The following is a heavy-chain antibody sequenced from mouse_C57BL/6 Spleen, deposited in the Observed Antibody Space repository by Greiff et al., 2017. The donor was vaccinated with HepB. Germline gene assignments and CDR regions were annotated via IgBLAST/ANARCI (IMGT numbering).Heavy chain of an antibody. V-gene: IGHV5-6*01. CDR2: ISSGGSYT. CDR1: GFTFSSYG. CDR3: ARHDSSGFAY. D-gene: IGHD3-2*02. J-gene: IGHJ3*01. Sequence: EVKLVESGGDLVKPGGSLKLSCAASGFTFSSYGMSWVRQTPDKRLEWVATISSGGSYTYYPDSVKGRFTISRDNAKNTLYLQMSSLKSEDTAMYYCARHDSSGFAYWGQRTLVTVSA.